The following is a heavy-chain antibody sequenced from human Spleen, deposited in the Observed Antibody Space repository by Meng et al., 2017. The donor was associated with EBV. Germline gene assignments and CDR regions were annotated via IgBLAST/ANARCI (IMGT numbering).Heavy chain of an antibody. J-gene: IGHJ4*02. V-gene: IGHV4-34*01. CDR3: ARFYTYGDVPSEADS. D-gene: IGHD4-17*01. Sequence: GQAHQWGAGLLKPSETLSLTCAVYGASLRGHYWSWIRQAPGKGLEWIGEIKDTGSTNYNLSLKGRVTISVDKSNNQFSLKLTSVTAADTAVYYCARFYTYGDVPSEADSWGQGNLVTVSS. CDR1: GASLRGHY. CDR2: IKDTGST.